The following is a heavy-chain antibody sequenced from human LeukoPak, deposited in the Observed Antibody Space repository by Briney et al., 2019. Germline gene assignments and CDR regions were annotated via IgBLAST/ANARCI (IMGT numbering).Heavy chain of an antibody. Sequence: SVNVSCKASGGTSSSYAISWVRQAPGQGLEWMGRIIPIFGIANYAQKFQGRVTITADKSTSTASMELSSLRSEDTAVYYCARSYYDSSGYYPPLGYWGQGTLVTVSS. CDR1: GGTSSSYA. J-gene: IGHJ4*02. CDR3: ARSYYDSSGYYPPLGY. V-gene: IGHV1-69*04. CDR2: IIPIFGIA. D-gene: IGHD3-22*01.